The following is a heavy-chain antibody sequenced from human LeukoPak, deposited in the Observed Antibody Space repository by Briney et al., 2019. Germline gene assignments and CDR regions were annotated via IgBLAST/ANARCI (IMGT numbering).Heavy chain of an antibody. CDR1: GFTFDDYA. CDR3: ARERFHGSGAPKFDY. Sequence: GGSLRLSCAASGFTFDDYAMSWVRQAPGKGLEWVSGINWNAGSTGYADSVKGRFTISRDNAKNSLYLQMNSLRVEDTAVYYCARERFHGSGAPKFDYWGQGTLVTVSS. D-gene: IGHD3-10*01. J-gene: IGHJ4*02. CDR2: INWNAGST. V-gene: IGHV3-20*04.